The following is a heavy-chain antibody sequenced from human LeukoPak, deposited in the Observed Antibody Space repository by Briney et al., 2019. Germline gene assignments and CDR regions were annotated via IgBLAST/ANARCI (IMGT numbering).Heavy chain of an antibody. CDR2: ISGSGGST. D-gene: IGHD2-21*02. Sequence: PGGSLRLSCAASGFTFSSYAMSWVRQAPGKGLEWVSAISGSGGSTYYADSVKGRFTISRDNSKNTLYLQMNSLRAEDTAVYYCAKQHTLPTYCGGDCYPAVPEIDWGQGTLVTVSS. V-gene: IGHV3-23*01. CDR3: AKQHTLPTYCGGDCYPAVPEID. CDR1: GFTFSSYA. J-gene: IGHJ4*02.